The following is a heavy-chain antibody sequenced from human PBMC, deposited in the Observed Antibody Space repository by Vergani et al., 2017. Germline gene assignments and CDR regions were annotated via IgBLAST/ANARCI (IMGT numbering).Heavy chain of an antibody. Sequence: QLQLQESGPGLVKPSETLSLTCTVSGGSISSSSYYWGWIRQPPGKGLEWLGSIYYSGSTYYNPSLKSRVTISVDTSKNQFPLKLSSVTAADTAVYYCARQGIAAAGLFAGFYYFDYWGQGTLVTVSS. D-gene: IGHD6-13*01. J-gene: IGHJ4*02. CDR1: GGSISSSSYY. V-gene: IGHV4-39*01. CDR3: ARQGIAAAGLFAGFYYFDY. CDR2: IYYSGST.